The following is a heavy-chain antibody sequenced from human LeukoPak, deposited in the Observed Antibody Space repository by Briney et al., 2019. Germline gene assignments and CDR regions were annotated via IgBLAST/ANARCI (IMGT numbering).Heavy chain of an antibody. CDR1: GGSISSYY. Sequence: PSETLSLTCTVSGGSISSYYWSWIRQPPGKGLEWIGYIYYSGSTNYNPSLKSRVTISVDTPKNQFSLKLSSVTAADTAVYYCARSDFWSGRRDVWGKGTTVTVSS. CDR2: IYYSGST. J-gene: IGHJ6*04. V-gene: IGHV4-59*01. D-gene: IGHD3-3*01. CDR3: ARSDFWSGRRDV.